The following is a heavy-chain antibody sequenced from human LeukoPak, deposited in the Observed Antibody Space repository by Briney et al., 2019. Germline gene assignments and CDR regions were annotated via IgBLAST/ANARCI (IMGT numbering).Heavy chain of an antibody. Sequence: SETLSLTCTVSGGSISSYYWSWIRQPPGKGLEWIGYIYYSGSTNYNPSLKSRVTISVDTSKNQFSLKLSSVTAADTAVYYYARGGGPLDFDYWGQGTLVTVSS. CDR2: IYYSGST. J-gene: IGHJ4*02. V-gene: IGHV4-59*08. CDR3: ARGGGPLDFDY. CDR1: GGSISSYY. D-gene: IGHD3-16*01.